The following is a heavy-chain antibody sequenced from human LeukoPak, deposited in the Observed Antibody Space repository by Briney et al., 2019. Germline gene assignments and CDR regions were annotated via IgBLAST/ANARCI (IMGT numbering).Heavy chain of an antibody. D-gene: IGHD3-3*01. CDR3: AREGGYNFWSYFDY. CDR1: GFTFSSYG. Sequence: GRSLRLSCAASGFTFSSYGMHWVRPAPRKGLEWVAVIWYDGSKTYYEDSVKGRFTISRDKSKNTLYLQMNSLRAEDTAVYYCAREGGYNFWSYFDYWGQGTLVTVSS. CDR2: IWYDGSKT. V-gene: IGHV3-33*01. J-gene: IGHJ4*02.